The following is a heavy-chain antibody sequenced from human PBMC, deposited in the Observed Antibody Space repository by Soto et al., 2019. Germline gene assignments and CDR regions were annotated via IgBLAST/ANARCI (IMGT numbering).Heavy chain of an antibody. CDR3: AREVAAAGGLDAFDI. CDR2: IIPILGIA. V-gene: IGHV1-69*08. Sequence: QVQLVQSGAEVKKPGSSVKVSCKASGGTFSSYTISWVRQAPGQGLEWMGRIIPILGIANYAQKFQGRVTITADKSTSTAYMELSSLRSEDTALYYCAREVAAAGGLDAFDIWGQGTMVTVSS. J-gene: IGHJ3*02. CDR1: GGTFSSYT. D-gene: IGHD6-13*01.